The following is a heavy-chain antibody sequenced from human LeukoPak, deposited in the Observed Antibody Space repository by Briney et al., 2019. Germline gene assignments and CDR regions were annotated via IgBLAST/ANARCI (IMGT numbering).Heavy chain of an antibody. CDR2: ISSSSSYI. CDR3: ARDGTRGYSYRIFDY. J-gene: IGHJ4*02. Sequence: PGGSLRLSCAASGFTFSSYSMNWVRQAPGKGLEWVSSISSSSSYIYYAGSVKGRFTISRDNAKNSLYLQMNSLRAEDTAVYYCARDGTRGYSYRIFDYWGQGTLVTVSS. CDR1: GFTFSSYS. V-gene: IGHV3-21*01. D-gene: IGHD5-18*01.